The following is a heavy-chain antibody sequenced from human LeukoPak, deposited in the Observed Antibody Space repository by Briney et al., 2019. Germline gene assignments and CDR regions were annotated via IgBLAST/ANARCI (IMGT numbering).Heavy chain of an antibody. CDR3: AEDVPVYDSSGEIDY. J-gene: IGHJ4*02. CDR2: ISYDGSNK. V-gene: IGHV3-30*18. Sequence: GGSLRLSCAASGFTFSSYGMHWVRQAPGKGLEWVAVISYDGSNKYYADSVKGRFTISRDNSKNTLYLQMNSLRAEDTAVYYCAEDVPVYDSSGEIDYWGQGTLVTVSS. CDR1: GFTFSSYG. D-gene: IGHD3-22*01.